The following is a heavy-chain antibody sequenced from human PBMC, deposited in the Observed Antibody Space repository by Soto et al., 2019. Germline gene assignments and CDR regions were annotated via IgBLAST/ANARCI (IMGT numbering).Heavy chain of an antibody. CDR2: ISGTGGST. Sequence: PGGSLRLSCAASGFTFSSYAMSWVRQAPGKGLEWVSAISGTGGSTYYAGSVKGRFTISRENAKNSLYLQMNSLRAGDTAVYYCARTYGSGSYSYYMDVWGKGTTVTVSS. D-gene: IGHD3-10*01. CDR1: GFTFSSYA. V-gene: IGHV3-23*01. CDR3: ARTYGSGSYSYYMDV. J-gene: IGHJ6*03.